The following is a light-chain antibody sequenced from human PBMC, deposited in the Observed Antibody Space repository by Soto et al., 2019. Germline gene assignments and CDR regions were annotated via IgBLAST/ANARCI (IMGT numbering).Light chain of an antibody. V-gene: IGLV1-44*01. J-gene: IGLJ2*01. CDR2: SNN. CDR1: NSNIGTNT. CDR3: EAWDGSLNVVL. Sequence: QSVLTQPPSASGTPGQRVTISCAGGNSNIGTNTVNWYQHLPGSAPKLLISSNNQRPSGVPDRLSGSKSGTSASLAISGLQPDDEADYYCEAWDGSLNVVLFGGGTKLPVL.